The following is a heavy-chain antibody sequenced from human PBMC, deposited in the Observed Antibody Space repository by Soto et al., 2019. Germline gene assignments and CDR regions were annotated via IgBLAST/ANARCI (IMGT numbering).Heavy chain of an antibody. CDR1: GYTFTSYG. CDR3: ARAPAHRRATATSFDY. CDR2: ISAYNGNT. V-gene: IGHV1-18*04. D-gene: IGHD2-15*01. Sequence: GASVKVSCKASGYTFTSYGISWVRQAPGQGLEWMGWISAYNGNTNYAQKLQGRVTMTTDTPTSTAYMELRSLRSDDTAVYYCARAPAHRRATATSFDYWGQGTLVTVSS. J-gene: IGHJ4*02.